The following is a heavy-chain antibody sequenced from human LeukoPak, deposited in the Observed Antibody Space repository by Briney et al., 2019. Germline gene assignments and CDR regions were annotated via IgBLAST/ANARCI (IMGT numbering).Heavy chain of an antibody. V-gene: IGHV1-2*02. D-gene: IGHD5-24*01. Sequence: ASVKVSCKASGYTFTSYAIHWVRQAPGQGLEWMGWLTPSGGTNYPQKFQGRVAITWDASITTAYMDLSRLTSDDTAVYYCARDRHGDGFARLDYWGLGALVTVSS. J-gene: IGHJ4*02. CDR1: GYTFTSYA. CDR3: ARDRHGDGFARLDY. CDR2: LTPSGGT.